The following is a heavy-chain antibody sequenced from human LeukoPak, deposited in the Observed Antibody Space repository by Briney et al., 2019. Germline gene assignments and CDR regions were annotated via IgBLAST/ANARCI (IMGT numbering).Heavy chain of an antibody. V-gene: IGHV3-21*01. J-gene: IGHJ3*02. CDR1: GFAFSGDN. CDR3: ARDQAIDIRAYDI. D-gene: IGHD5-12*01. Sequence: GGSLRLSCAASGFAFSGDNMNWVRQAPGEGLEWVSFIDAGGSYIRYADSVKGRFTISRDNAKNSLFLQMNSLRAEDTAMYFCARDQAIDIRAYDIWGQGTMVTVSS. CDR2: IDAGGSYI.